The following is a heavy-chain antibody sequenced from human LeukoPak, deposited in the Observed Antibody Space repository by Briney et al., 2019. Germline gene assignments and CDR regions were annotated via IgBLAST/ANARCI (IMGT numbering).Heavy chain of an antibody. CDR3: ARRRGYSGYDLDY. CDR2: IWYDGSNK. V-gene: IGHV3-33*08. CDR1: GFTFSDYW. Sequence: GGSLRLSCAASGFTFSDYWMAWVRQAPGKGLEWVAVIWYDGSNKYYAGSVKGRFTISKDNSKNTLYLQMNSLRAEDTAVYYCARRRGYSGYDLDYWGQGTLVTVSS. D-gene: IGHD5-12*01. J-gene: IGHJ4*02.